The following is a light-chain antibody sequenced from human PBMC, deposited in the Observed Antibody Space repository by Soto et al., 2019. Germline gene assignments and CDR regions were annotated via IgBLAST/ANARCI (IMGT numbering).Light chain of an antibody. CDR1: RSVSSSY. V-gene: IGKV3-20*01. CDR3: QQYGSSLFT. CDR2: GAS. Sequence: EIVLTQSPGTLSLSPGERATLSCRASRSVSSSYLTGYKQKPGQAPRLLIYGASSRATGIPDRFSGSGSGTDFTLTISRVEPEDFAVYYCQQYGSSLFTFGQGTKLEIK. J-gene: IGKJ2*01.